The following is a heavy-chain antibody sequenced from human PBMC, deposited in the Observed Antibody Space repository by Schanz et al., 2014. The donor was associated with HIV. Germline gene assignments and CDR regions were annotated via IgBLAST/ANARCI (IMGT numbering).Heavy chain of an antibody. J-gene: IGHJ3*02. Sequence: DVQLVESGGGLIQRGGSLRLSCAASGFAVSSNFLNWVRQTPGKGLVWVSRINSDGSSTSYADSVKGRFTISRDNAKNTLYLQMNSLRAEDTAVYYCAIVHYYASGSYYTESGAFDIWGQGTMVTVSS. D-gene: IGHD3-10*01. CDR2: INSDGSST. CDR1: GFAVSSNF. CDR3: AIVHYYASGSYYTESGAFDI. V-gene: IGHV3-74*02.